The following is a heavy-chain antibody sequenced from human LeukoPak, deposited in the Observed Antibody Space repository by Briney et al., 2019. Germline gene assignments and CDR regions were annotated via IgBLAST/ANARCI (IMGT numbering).Heavy chain of an antibody. CDR2: IYYSGST. J-gene: IGHJ3*02. CDR1: RGSISSSSYY. CDR3: AMSHGIAAAGSRRGNAFDI. V-gene: IGHV4-39*07. D-gene: IGHD6-13*01. Sequence: SETLSLTCTLSRGSISSSSYYWGCIRQPPGKGLEWIGSIYYSGSTFYNPSLKSRVTISVDTSKIQFYLKLSYVTAADTAVYYCAMSHGIAAAGSRRGNAFDIWGQGTMVTVSS.